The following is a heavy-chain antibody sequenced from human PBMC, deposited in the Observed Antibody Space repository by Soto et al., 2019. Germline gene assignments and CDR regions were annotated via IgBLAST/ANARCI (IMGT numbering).Heavy chain of an antibody. CDR3: ARATGIAAACHSSY. Sequence: ASVKVSCKASGYTFTSYAMHWVRQAPGQRLEWMGWINAGNGNTKYSQKFQGRVTITSDTAASTAYMELSSLRSEDTAVYYCARATGIAAACHSSYWGQGTLVTVSS. J-gene: IGHJ4*02. D-gene: IGHD6-13*01. CDR1: GYTFTSYA. V-gene: IGHV1-3*01. CDR2: INAGNGNT.